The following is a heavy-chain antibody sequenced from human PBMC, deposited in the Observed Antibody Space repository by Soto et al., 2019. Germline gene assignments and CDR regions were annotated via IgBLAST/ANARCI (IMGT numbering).Heavy chain of an antibody. Sequence: EVQLVESGGGLVQPGRSLRLSCAASGFTFDDYAMHWVRQAPGKGLEWVSGFMWNSGSIGYSDSVKGRFTISRDNAKNSLYLQMNSLRAEDTALYYCATGNRTVSTSEVDAFYIWGQGTMVTVSS. V-gene: IGHV3-9*01. D-gene: IGHD5-12*01. CDR3: ATGNRTVSTSEVDAFYI. CDR1: GFTFDDYA. CDR2: FMWNSGSI. J-gene: IGHJ3*02.